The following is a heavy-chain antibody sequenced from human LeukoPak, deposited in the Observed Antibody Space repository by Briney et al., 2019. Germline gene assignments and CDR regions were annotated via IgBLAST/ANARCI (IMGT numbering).Heavy chain of an antibody. CDR2: INPNSGGT. D-gene: IGHD2-2*01. CDR1: GYTFTGYY. J-gene: IGHJ4*02. V-gene: IGHV1-2*06. CDR3: AREPAGVGYCSSTSCPGIDY. Sequence: ASVKVSCKASGYTFTGYYMHWVRQAPGQGLEWMGRINPNSGGTNYAQKFQGRVTMTRDTSISTAYMELSRLRSDDTAVYYCAREPAGVGYCSSTSCPGIDYWGQGTLVTVSS.